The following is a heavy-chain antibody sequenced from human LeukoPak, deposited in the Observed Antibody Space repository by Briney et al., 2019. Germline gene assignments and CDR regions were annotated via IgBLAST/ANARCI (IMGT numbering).Heavy chain of an antibody. D-gene: IGHD6-13*01. J-gene: IGHJ3*02. V-gene: IGHV1-8*01. CDR3: ARRAYSSSWFPNAFDI. CDR1: GYTFTSYD. CDR2: MNPNSGNT. Sequence: GASVKVSCKASGYTFTSYDINWVRQATGQGLEWMGWMNPNSGNTGYAQKFQGRVTMTRNTSISTAYMELSSLRSEDTAVYYCARRAYSSSWFPNAFDIWGQGTMVTVSS.